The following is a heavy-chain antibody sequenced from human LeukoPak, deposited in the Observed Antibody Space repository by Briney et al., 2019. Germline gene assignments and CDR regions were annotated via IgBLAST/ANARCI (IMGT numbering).Heavy chain of an antibody. CDR1: GFTFSSSA. J-gene: IGHJ4*02. CDR2: ISASGGST. D-gene: IGHD3-22*01. CDR3: AKSAYYDSSGFYREYYFDY. Sequence: GGSLRLSCAASGFTFSSSAMSWVRQVPGKGREWVSGISASGGSTSYADSVRGRFTISRDNSKNTLYVQMNSLRDEDTAVYYCAKSAYYDSSGFYREYYFDYWGQGTLVTVSS. V-gene: IGHV3-23*01.